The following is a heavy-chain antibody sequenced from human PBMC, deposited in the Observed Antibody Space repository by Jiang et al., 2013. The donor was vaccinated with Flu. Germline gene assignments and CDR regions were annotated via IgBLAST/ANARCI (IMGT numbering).Heavy chain of an antibody. CDR3: TRAPHLNRGIFGVIIRPFFDY. CDR1: GFTFGDYA. D-gene: IGHD3-3*01. J-gene: IGHJ4*02. Sequence: VQLVESGGGLVQPGRSLRLSCTASGFTFGDYAMSWFRQAPGKGLEWVGFIRSKTYGGTTEYAASVEGRFTITRDDSKSIAYLQINSLKTEDTAVYYCTRAPHLNRGIFGVIIRPFFDYWGQGTLVTVSS. CDR2: IRSKTYGGTT. V-gene: IGHV3-49*03.